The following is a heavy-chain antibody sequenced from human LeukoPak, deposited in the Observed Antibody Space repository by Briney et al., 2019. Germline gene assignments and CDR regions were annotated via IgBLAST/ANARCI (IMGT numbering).Heavy chain of an antibody. J-gene: IGHJ4*02. CDR2: IRSNGATA. CDR3: AREWWYLDY. CDR1: GFSFSSFA. D-gene: IGHD2-15*01. Sequence: GGSLRLSCAASGFSFSSFAMTWVRQAPGKGLEWVSTIRSNGATAYNADSVRGRFTISRDNSKNTLSLQMNSLRAEDTAVYYCAREWWYLDYWGQGTLVTVSS. V-gene: IGHV3-23*01.